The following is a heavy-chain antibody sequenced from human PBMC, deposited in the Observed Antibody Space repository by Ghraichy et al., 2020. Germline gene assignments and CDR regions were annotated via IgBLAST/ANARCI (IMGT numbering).Heavy chain of an antibody. D-gene: IGHD3-22*01. CDR2: ISSSSSYI. Sequence: LSLTCAASGFTFSSYSMNWVRQAPGKGLEWVSSISSSSSYIYYSDSVKGRFTISRDNAKNSLYLQMNSLRAEDTAVYYCARDQDYYDSSGYYYRGDFDYWGQGTLVTVSS. V-gene: IGHV3-21*01. J-gene: IGHJ4*02. CDR1: GFTFSSYS. CDR3: ARDQDYYDSSGYYYRGDFDY.